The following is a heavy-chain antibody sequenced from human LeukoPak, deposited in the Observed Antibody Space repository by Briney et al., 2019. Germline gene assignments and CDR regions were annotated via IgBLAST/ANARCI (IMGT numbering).Heavy chain of an antibody. CDR2: IIPILGIA. Sequence: GASVKVSCKASGGTFSSYAISWVRQAPGQGLEWMGRIIPILGIANYAQKFQGSVTITADKSTSTAYMELSNLRSEDTAVYYCARDQCIGYCSGGSWTADYWGQGTLVTVSS. CDR1: GGTFSSYA. CDR3: ARDQCIGYCSGGSWTADY. J-gene: IGHJ4*02. D-gene: IGHD2-15*01. V-gene: IGHV1-69*04.